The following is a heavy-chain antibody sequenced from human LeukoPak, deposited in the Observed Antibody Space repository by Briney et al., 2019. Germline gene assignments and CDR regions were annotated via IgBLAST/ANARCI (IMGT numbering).Heavy chain of an antibody. J-gene: IGHJ5*02. V-gene: IGHV3-23*01. CDR1: GFTFSSYA. Sequence: GGSLRLSCAASGFTFSSYAMSWVRQAPGKGLEWVSAISGSGGSTYYADSVKGRFTISRDNSKNTLYLRMNSLRAEDTAVYYCAKDSGTWNGDYLNWFDPWGQGTLVTVSS. D-gene: IGHD4-17*01. CDR2: ISGSGGST. CDR3: AKDSGTWNGDYLNWFDP.